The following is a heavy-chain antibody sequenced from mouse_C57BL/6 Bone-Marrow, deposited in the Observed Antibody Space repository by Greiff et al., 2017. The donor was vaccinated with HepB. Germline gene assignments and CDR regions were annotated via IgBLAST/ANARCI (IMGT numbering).Heavy chain of an antibody. CDR2: ISSGGSYT. V-gene: IGHV5-6*01. CDR1: GFTFSSYG. J-gene: IGHJ3*01. CDR3: ARHTVVARDCSFAY. Sequence: EVQLVESGGDLVKPGGSLKLSCAASGFTFSSYGMSWVRQTPDKRLEWVATISSGGSYTYYPDSVKGRFTISRDNAKNTLYLQMSSLKSEDTAMYYCARHTVVARDCSFAYWGQGTLVTVSA. D-gene: IGHD1-1*01.